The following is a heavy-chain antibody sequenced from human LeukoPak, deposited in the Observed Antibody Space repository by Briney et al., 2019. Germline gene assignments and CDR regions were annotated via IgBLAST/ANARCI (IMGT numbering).Heavy chain of an antibody. J-gene: IGHJ4*02. CDR2: IIPIFGTA. Sequence: ASVKVSCKASGGTFSSYAISWVRQAPGQGLEWMGGIIPIFGTANYAQKFQGRVTITADKSTSTTYMELNSLRAEDTAVYYCAKERTGGVLDYWGQGTLVTVSS. CDR1: GGTFSSYA. V-gene: IGHV1-69*06. D-gene: IGHD2-8*02. CDR3: AKERTGGVLDY.